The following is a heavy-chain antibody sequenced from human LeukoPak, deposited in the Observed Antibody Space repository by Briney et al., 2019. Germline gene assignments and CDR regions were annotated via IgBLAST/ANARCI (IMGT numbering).Heavy chain of an antibody. CDR1: GFTFSNYW. J-gene: IGHJ4*02. Sequence: GGSLRLSCAASGFTFSNYWMSWVRQAPGKGLEWVASIDQYGRAKYYVDSVRGRFTFSRDNTKNSLHLQVSSLRAEDTAVYYCARADSYGSILDYWGQGTRVTVSS. V-gene: IGHV3-7*04. CDR2: IDQYGRAK. CDR3: ARADSYGSILDY. D-gene: IGHD5-18*01.